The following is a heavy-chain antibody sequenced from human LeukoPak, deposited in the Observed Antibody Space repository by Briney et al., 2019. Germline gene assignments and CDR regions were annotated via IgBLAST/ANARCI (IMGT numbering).Heavy chain of an antibody. CDR3: AREGVYYGSGSSNSFDP. V-gene: IGHV1-46*01. D-gene: IGHD3-10*01. CDR2: INPSGGST. CDR1: GYTFTSYY. J-gene: IGHJ5*02. Sequence: ASVKVACKASGYTFTSYYMHWVRQAPGQGLEWMGIINPSGGSTSYAQKFQGRVTMTRDTSTSTVYMELSSLRSEDTAVYYCAREGVYYGSGSSNSFDPWGQGTLVTVSS.